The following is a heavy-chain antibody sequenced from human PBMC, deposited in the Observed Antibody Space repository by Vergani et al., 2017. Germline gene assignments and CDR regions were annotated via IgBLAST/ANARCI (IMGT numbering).Heavy chain of an antibody. CDR2: TWYDGNNK. V-gene: IGHV3-33*01. D-gene: IGHD1-14*01. CDR3: ARDSRLLYNRIDP. J-gene: IGHJ5*02. CDR1: GFTFNQYG. Sequence: QVQLVESGGGVVQPGRYLRLSCAASGFTFNQYGMHWVRQAPGKGLEWVAVTWYDGNNKQYADSVKGRFTISRDNSKSTMYLQMNSLSDEDTGVYYCARDSRLLYNRIDPWGQGTLVTVSS.